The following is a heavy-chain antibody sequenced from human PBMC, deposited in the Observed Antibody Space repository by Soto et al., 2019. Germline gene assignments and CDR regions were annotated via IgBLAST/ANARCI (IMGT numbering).Heavy chain of an antibody. CDR1: GFTISNAW. CDR3: TTAVPGGWDYYCDY. CDR2: IKSKTDGGTT. D-gene: IGHD6-19*01. J-gene: IGHJ4*02. V-gene: IGHV3-15*01. Sequence: EVQLVESGGGLVKPGGSLRLSCAASGFTISNAWMSWVRQAPGKGLEWVGRIKSKTDGGTTDYAAPVKGRFTISRDDSKNTLYLQMNSLKTEDTAVYYCTTAVPGGWDYYCDYWGQGTLVTVAA.